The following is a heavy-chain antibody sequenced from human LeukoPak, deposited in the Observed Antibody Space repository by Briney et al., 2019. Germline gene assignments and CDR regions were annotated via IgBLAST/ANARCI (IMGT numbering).Heavy chain of an antibody. J-gene: IGHJ6*03. Sequence: ASVKVSCKASGGTFSSYAISWVRQAPGQGLEWMGGIIPIFGTANYAQKFQGRVTITADESTSTAYMELSSLRSEDTAVYYCASQDCGGDCYSDYYYYYYMDVWGKGTTVTVSS. CDR1: GGTFSSYA. CDR2: IIPIFGTA. V-gene: IGHV1-69*13. CDR3: ASQDCGGDCYSDYYYYYYMDV. D-gene: IGHD2-21*01.